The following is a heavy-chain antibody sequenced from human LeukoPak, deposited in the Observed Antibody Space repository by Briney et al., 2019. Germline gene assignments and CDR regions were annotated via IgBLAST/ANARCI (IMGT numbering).Heavy chain of an antibody. Sequence: PSETLSLTCTVSGGSISIYYWNWIRQPAGKGLEWIGRIYTSGNTNYNPSLKGRVTMSVDTSKNQFSLKVSSVTAAETGIYYCARAPEFSSGWLLDCWGQGSLVTVSS. V-gene: IGHV4-4*07. D-gene: IGHD6-19*01. CDR2: IYTSGNT. J-gene: IGHJ4*02. CDR3: ARAPEFSSGWLLDC. CDR1: GGSISIYY.